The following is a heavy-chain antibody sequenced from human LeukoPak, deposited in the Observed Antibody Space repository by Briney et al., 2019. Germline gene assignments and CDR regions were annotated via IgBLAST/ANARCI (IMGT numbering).Heavy chain of an antibody. Sequence: KASETLSLTCTVSGGSTSSSSYYWGWIRQPPGKGLEWIGSMYYSVSTYYNPPLKSRVTISVDTSKNQFSLRLSSVTAADTAVYYCASLFYPWCYFDSWGQGTLVTVSS. CDR1: GGSTSSSSYY. D-gene: IGHD2-8*01. CDR3: ASLFYPWCYFDS. CDR2: MYYSVST. J-gene: IGHJ4*02. V-gene: IGHV4-39*01.